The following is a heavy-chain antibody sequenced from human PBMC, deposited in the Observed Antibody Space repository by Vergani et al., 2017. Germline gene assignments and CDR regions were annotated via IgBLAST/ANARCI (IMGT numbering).Heavy chain of an antibody. D-gene: IGHD5-18*01. CDR1: GGTFSSYA. J-gene: IGHJ6*03. Sequence: QVQLVQSGAEVKKPGSSVKVSCKASGGTFSSYAISWVRQAPGQGLEWMGRIIPSFGTANYAQKFQGRVTITADKSTSTAYMEMSSLRSEDTAVYYWAGEGRRYSYGYYFYYYVDVWGKGTTVTVSS. V-gene: IGHV1-69*14. CDR3: AGEGRRYSYGYYFYYYVDV. CDR2: IIPSFGTA.